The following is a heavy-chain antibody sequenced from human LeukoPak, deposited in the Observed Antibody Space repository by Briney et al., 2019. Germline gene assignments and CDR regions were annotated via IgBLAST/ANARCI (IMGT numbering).Heavy chain of an antibody. V-gene: IGHV1-69*04. CDR1: GGTSSSYA. Sequence: SVKVSCKASGGTSSSYAISWVRQAPGQGLEWMGRIIPILGIANYAQKFQGRVTITADKSTSTAYMELSSLRSEDTAVYYCARPVDTDVYGMDVWGQGTTATVSS. CDR2: IIPILGIA. D-gene: IGHD5-18*01. J-gene: IGHJ6*02. CDR3: ARPVDTDVYGMDV.